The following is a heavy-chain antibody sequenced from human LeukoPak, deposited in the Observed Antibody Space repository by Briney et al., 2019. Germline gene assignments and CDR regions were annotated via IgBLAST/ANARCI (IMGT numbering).Heavy chain of an antibody. CDR3: ARHRRWLEHFDY. Sequence: PSETLSLTCTVSGGSISSYYWSWIRQPPGKGLEWIGYIYYSGSTNYNPSLKSRVTISVDTSKNQFSLKLSSVTAADTAVYYCARHRRWLEHFDYWGQGTLVTVSS. CDR2: IYYSGST. J-gene: IGHJ4*02. D-gene: IGHD6-19*01. CDR1: GGSISSYY. V-gene: IGHV4-59*08.